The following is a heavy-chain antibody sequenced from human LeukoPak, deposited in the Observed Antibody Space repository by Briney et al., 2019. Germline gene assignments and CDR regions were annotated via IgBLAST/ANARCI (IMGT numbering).Heavy chain of an antibody. CDR2: ICTSGST. Sequence: GGSLRLSCAASGFTFSSYEMNWVRQAPGKGLESASFICTSGSTPPPDAVKGLFTISRADAKNSLYLQMNSLRAEDTAVYYCARDSELTGDRTEYWGQGTLVTVSS. CDR3: ARDSELTGDRTEY. D-gene: IGHD1-7*01. V-gene: IGHV3-48*03. CDR1: GFTFSSYE. J-gene: IGHJ4*02.